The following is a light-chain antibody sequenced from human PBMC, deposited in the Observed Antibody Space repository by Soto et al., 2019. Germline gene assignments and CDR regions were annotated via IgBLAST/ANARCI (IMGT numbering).Light chain of an antibody. Sequence: EIVITQSPATLSLSPGERGTLSCSASQSVGKYLVWYQQKPGQAPRLLIYDASNRATGIPARFSGSGSGTDFTLTISSLEPQDFAVYYCQQRGNRPPWTFGQGTKVDIK. J-gene: IGKJ1*01. CDR2: DAS. CDR1: QSVGKY. CDR3: QQRGNRPPWT. V-gene: IGKV3-11*01.